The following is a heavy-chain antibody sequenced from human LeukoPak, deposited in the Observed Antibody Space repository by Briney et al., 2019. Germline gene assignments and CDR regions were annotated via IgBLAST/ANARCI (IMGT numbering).Heavy chain of an antibody. D-gene: IGHD1-26*01. V-gene: IGHV1-2*02. CDR1: GGTFSSYA. CDR3: APGVGIVGATAPNY. J-gene: IGHJ4*02. CDR2: INPNSGGT. Sequence: GASVKVSCKASGGTFSSYAISWVRQAPGQGLEWMGWINPNSGGTNYAQKFQGRVTMTRDTSISTAYMELSRLRSDDTAVYYCAPGVGIVGATAPNYWGQGTLVTVSS.